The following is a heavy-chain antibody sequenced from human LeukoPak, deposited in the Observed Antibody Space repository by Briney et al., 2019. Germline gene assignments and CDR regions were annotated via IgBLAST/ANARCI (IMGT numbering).Heavy chain of an antibody. D-gene: IGHD5-24*01. V-gene: IGHV4-61*01. CDR1: GDSFSSSPYY. CDR3: ARYKFHNYFDP. CDR2: TFSTST. Sequence: SETLSLTCSVPGDSFSSSPYYWGWIRQPPGKGLEWIGNTFSTSTLYNASLRSRVTILVDTSKNQFSLKLTSATAADTAIYYCARYKFHNYFDPWGQGTLVVVSS. J-gene: IGHJ5*02.